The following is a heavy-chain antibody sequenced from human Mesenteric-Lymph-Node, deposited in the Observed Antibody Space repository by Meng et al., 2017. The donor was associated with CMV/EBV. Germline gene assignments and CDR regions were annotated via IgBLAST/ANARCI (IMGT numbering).Heavy chain of an antibody. V-gene: IGHV3-21*01. Sequence: GESLKISCAASGFTFSSYSMNWVRQAPGKGLEWVSSISSSSSYIYYADSVKGRFTISRDNAKNSLYLQMNSLRAEDTAVYYCARVGHYYDSSGYYHPGAFDVWGQGTMVTVSS. J-gene: IGHJ3*01. D-gene: IGHD3-22*01. CDR1: GFTFSSYS. CDR2: ISSSSSYI. CDR3: ARVGHYYDSSGYYHPGAFDV.